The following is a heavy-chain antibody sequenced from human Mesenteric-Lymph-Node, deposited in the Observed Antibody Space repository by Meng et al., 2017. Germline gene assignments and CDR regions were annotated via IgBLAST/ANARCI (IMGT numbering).Heavy chain of an antibody. CDR1: EYTFTSYA. Sequence: ASVKVSCKASEYTFTSYAMNWVRQAPGQGLEWMGWINTNTGNPTYAQGFTGRFVFSLDTSVSTAYLQISSLKAEDTAVYYCARDLVSGLGWSRPISFAFDIWGQGTMVTVSS. CDR3: ARDLVSGLGWSRPISFAFDI. CDR2: INTNTGNP. J-gene: IGHJ3*02. V-gene: IGHV7-4-1*02. D-gene: IGHD3/OR15-3a*01.